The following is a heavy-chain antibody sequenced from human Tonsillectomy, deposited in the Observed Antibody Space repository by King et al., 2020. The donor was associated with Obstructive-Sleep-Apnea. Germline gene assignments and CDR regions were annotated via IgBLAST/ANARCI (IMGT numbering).Heavy chain of an antibody. V-gene: IGHV3-30*18. CDR2: ISYDGSNK. Sequence: VQLVESGGGVVQPGRSLRLSCAASGFTFISYGMHWVRQAPGNGLEWVAVISYDGSNKYYADSVKGRFTISRDNSKNTLYLQMNSLRAEDTAVYYCAKDPDTAMVLDYFDYWGQGTLVTVSS. CDR3: AKDPDTAMVLDYFDY. D-gene: IGHD5-18*01. CDR1: GFTFISYG. J-gene: IGHJ4*02.